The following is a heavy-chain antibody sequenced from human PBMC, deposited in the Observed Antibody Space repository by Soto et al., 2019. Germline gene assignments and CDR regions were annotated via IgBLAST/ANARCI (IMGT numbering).Heavy chain of an antibody. CDR2: IFPDDSDT. J-gene: IGHJ4*02. CDR1: GYSITSYW. Sequence: GECLKISCKASGYSITSYWIAWVRQMPGQGLEWMGIIFPDDSDTRYSPSFQGQVTISADKSISTAYVQWSSLKASDTAMYYCTRGGVATRTFDYWGQGTLVTVSS. V-gene: IGHV5-51*01. CDR3: TRGGVATRTFDY. D-gene: IGHD3-3*01.